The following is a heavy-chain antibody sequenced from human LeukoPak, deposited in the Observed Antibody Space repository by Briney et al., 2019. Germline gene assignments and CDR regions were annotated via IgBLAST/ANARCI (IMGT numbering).Heavy chain of an antibody. J-gene: IGHJ4*02. Sequence: GGSLRLSCAASGFTFSSYWMHWVRQAPGKGLVWVSRINTDGSSTSYADSVKGRFTISRDNAKNTLYLQMNSLRAEDTAMYYCASDTWYYYDSSGYNDCWGQGTLVTVSS. CDR3: ASDTWYYYDSSGYNDC. D-gene: IGHD3-22*01. CDR1: GFTFSSYW. V-gene: IGHV3-74*01. CDR2: INTDGSST.